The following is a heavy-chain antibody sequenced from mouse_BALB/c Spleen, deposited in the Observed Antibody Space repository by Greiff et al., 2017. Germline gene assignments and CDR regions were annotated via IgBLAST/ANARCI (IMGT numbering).Heavy chain of an antibody. D-gene: IGHD2-1*01. CDR2: INPSSGYT. CDR3: ARDGNYVYAMDY. Sequence: QVHVKQSGAELARPGASVKMSCKASGYTFTSYTMHWVKQRPGQGMEWIGYINPSSGYTNYNQKFKDKATLTADKSSSTAYMQLSSLTSEDSAVYYCARDGNYVYAMDYWGQGTSVTVSS. CDR1: GYTFTSYT. J-gene: IGHJ4*01. V-gene: IGHV1-4*01.